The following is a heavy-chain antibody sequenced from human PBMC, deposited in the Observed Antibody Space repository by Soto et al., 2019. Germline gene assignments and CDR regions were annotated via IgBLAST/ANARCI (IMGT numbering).Heavy chain of an antibody. CDR2: IYYTGST. V-gene: IGHV4-59*11. CDR3: ARANWYSEY. Sequence: QVHLQESGPGLVKPSETLSLTCTVSGGSINNHYWSWIRQPPGKGLEWIGYIYYTGSTNYNPSLKGRVSMSVDPSKNRVSLNLTSLTAAETAIYYCARANWYSEYWGQGTLVTVSS. J-gene: IGHJ4*02. CDR1: GGSINNHY. D-gene: IGHD7-27*01.